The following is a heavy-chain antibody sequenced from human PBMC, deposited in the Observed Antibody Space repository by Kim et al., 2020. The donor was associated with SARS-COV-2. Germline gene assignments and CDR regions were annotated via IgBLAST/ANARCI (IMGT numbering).Heavy chain of an antibody. CDR3: ARVSRGLLWFGELSPYYFDY. CDR2: IYYSGST. CDR1: GGSVSSGSYY. D-gene: IGHD3-10*01. J-gene: IGHJ4*02. Sequence: SETLSLTCTVSGGSVSSGSYYWSWIRQPPGKGLEWIGYIYYSGSTNYNPSLKSRVTISVDTSKNQFSLKLSSVTAADTAVYYCARVSRGLLWFGELSPYYFDYWGQGTLVTVSS. V-gene: IGHV4-61*01.